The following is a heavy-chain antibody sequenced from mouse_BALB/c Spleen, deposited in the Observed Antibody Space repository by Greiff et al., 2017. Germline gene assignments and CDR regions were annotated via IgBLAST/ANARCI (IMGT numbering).Heavy chain of an antibody. CDR2: ISSGGST. J-gene: IGHJ2*01. Sequence: EVQLQESGGGLVKPGGSLKLSCAASGFTFSSYAMSWVRQTPEKRLEWVASISSGGSTYYPDSVKGRVTISRDNARNILYLQMSSLRSEDTAMYYCARGGNYFDYWGQGTTLTVSS. V-gene: IGHV5-6-5*01. CDR3: ARGGNYFDY. CDR1: GFTFSSYA.